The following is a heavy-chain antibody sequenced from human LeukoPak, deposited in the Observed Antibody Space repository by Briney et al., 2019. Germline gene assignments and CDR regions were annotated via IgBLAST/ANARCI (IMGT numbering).Heavy chain of an antibody. Sequence: GGSLRLSCAASGLTFSSYWMTWVRQGPGKGLEWVANIKPDGSLIYYVDSVKGRFTISRDNAKNSLYLQMNSLRAEDTAVYYCAKWELYSGFYYIDYWGQGTLATVSS. V-gene: IGHV3-7*01. CDR3: AKWELYSGFYYIDY. CDR1: GLTFSSYW. D-gene: IGHD1-26*01. J-gene: IGHJ4*02. CDR2: IKPDGSLI.